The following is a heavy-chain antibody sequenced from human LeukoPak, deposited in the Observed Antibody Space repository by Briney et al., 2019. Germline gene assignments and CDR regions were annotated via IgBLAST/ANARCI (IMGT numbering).Heavy chain of an antibody. CDR1: EYTFTDFY. Sequence: GASVKVSCKASEYTFTDFYIHWVRQAPGQGLEWMGWINPNSGGTNYAQKFQGRVTMTRDTSISTAYMELSSLRSEDTAVYYCARGGTPFDYWGQGTLVTVSS. CDR3: ARGGTPFDY. D-gene: IGHD2-15*01. J-gene: IGHJ4*02. V-gene: IGHV1-2*02. CDR2: INPNSGGT.